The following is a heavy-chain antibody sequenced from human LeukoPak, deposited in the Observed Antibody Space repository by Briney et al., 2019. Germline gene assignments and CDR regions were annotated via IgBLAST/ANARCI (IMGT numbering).Heavy chain of an antibody. CDR2: ISYDGSNK. J-gene: IGHJ4*02. Sequence: GGSLSLSCAASGFTFSSYAMHWVRQAPGKRLEWVAVISYDGSNKYYADSVKGRFTISRDNSKNTLYLQMNSLRAEDTAVYYCARDRGSSWFPDYWGQGTLVTVSS. CDR3: ARDRGSSWFPDY. D-gene: IGHD6-13*01. CDR1: GFTFSSYA. V-gene: IGHV3-30*04.